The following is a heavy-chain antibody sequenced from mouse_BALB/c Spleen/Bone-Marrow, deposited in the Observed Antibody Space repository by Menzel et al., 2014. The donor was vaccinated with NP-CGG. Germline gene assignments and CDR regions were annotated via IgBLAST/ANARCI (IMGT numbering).Heavy chain of an antibody. CDR2: IDPANGNT. CDR1: GFNIKDTY. CDR3: SSYAMDY. Sequence: EVHLVESGAELVKPGASVKLSRTASGFNIKDTYMHWVKQRPEQGLEWIGRIDPANGNTKYDPKFQGKATITADTSSNTAYLQLSSLTSEDTAVYYGSSYAMDYWGQGTSVTVSS. J-gene: IGHJ4*01. V-gene: IGHV14-3*02.